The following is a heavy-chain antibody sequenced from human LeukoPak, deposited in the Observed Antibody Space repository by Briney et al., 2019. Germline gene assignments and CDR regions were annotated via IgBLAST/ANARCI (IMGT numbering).Heavy chain of an antibody. D-gene: IGHD3-3*01. CDR3: ARDQRFLEWSYFDY. J-gene: IGHJ4*02. CDR2: IYYSGST. V-gene: IGHV4-59*01. Sequence: SETLSLTCTVSGGSISNYYWSWIRQPPGKGLEWIGYIYYSGSTNYNPSLKSRVTISVDTSKNQFSLKLSSVTAADTAVYYCARDQRFLEWSYFDYWGQGTLVTVSS. CDR1: GGSISNYY.